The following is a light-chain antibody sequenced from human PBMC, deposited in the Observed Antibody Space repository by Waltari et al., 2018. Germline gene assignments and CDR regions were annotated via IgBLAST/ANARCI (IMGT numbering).Light chain of an antibody. CDR1: QRIIYW. CDR3: QQYNTYPAT. CDR2: KAS. V-gene: IGKV1-5*03. J-gene: IGKJ2*01. Sequence: DIQMTQSPSSLSASVGDRVTITCRASQRIIYWLAWYQQKPGKDPKLLVYKASSLESGVPSRFSGSVSGTEYTLTISSLQPYDFATYYCQQYNTYPATFGQGTKVEIK.